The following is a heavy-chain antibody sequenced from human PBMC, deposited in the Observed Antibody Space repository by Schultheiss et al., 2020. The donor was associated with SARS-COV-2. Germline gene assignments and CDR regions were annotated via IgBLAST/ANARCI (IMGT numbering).Heavy chain of an antibody. CDR1: GFTFSSYW. J-gene: IGHJ5*01. CDR3: AKETGVMVVARNWFDS. Sequence: GGSLRLSCAASGFTFSSYWMSWVRQAPGKGLEWVSGIVGSGFDTYYADSVKGRFTISRDNSKNTLYLEMSSLRPEDTAVYFCAKETGVMVVARNWFDSWGQGTLVTVSS. CDR2: IVGSGFDT. V-gene: IGHV3-23*01. D-gene: IGHD2-15*01.